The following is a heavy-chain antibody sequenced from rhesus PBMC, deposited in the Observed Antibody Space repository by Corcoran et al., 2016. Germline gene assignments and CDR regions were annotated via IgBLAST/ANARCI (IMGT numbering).Heavy chain of an antibody. CDR2: INSVGGST. V-gene: IGHV3S5*01. D-gene: IGHD1-7*02. Sequence: EVQLVETGGGLVQPGGSLKLSCAASGFTFSSYGMSWVRQAPGKGLEWVSAINSVGGSTDYADSVKGRFTISIDNSKNTLSLQMNSLRAEDMAVYYCAKDQYWNDGYFDYWGQGVLVTVSS. J-gene: IGHJ4*01. CDR3: AKDQYWNDGYFDY. CDR1: GFTFSSYG.